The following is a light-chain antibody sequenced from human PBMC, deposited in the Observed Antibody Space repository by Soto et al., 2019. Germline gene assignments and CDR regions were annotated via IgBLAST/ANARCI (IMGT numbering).Light chain of an antibody. V-gene: IGKV3-15*01. CDR2: SAS. CDR1: QRVGIN. J-gene: IGKJ1*01. CDR3: QQYYGWART. Sequence: EIVMTQSPATLSVSPGETATLSCRASQRVGINLAWYQQKPGQAPRLLIYSASTRASGIPDRFSGSGSGTEFALTISRLQSEDFALFYCQQYYGWARTFGQGTKVEIK.